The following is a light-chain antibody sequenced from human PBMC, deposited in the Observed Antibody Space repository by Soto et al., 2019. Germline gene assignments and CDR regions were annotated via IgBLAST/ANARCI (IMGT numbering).Light chain of an antibody. Sequence: QSALTQPPSASGTPGQRVTISCSGSSSNIGSNYVYWYQHLTGTAPKLLIYRNNQRPSGVPDRFSGSKSGTSASLAISGLRSEDEADHYCATWDDSLSNYVFGTGTKVTVL. CDR3: ATWDDSLSNYV. J-gene: IGLJ1*01. V-gene: IGLV1-47*01. CDR1: SSNIGSNY. CDR2: RNN.